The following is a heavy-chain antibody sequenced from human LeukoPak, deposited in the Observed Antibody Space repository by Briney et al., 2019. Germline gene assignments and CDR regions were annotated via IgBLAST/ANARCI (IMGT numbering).Heavy chain of an antibody. CDR2: IIPIFGTA. CDR1: GGTFSSYA. J-gene: IGHJ4*02. D-gene: IGHD3-22*01. V-gene: IGHV1-69*13. CDR3: ARFSSYYDSSGYLADGFDY. Sequence: GASVKVSCKASGGTFSSYAISWVRQAPGQGLEWMGGIIPIFGTANYAQKFQGRVTITADESTSTAYMELSSLRSEDTAVYYCARFSSYYDSSGYLADGFDYWGQGTLVTVSS.